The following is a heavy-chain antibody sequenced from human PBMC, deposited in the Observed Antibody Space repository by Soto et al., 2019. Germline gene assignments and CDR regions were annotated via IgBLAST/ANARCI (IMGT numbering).Heavy chain of an antibody. V-gene: IGHV4-59*01. CDR2: IYYSGST. CDR3: AGFSSGWSGGFWGFDP. D-gene: IGHD6-19*01. Sequence: SETLSLTCTVSGGSISSYYWSWIRQPPGKGLEWIGYIYYSGSTNYNPSLKSRVTISVDTSKNQFSLKLSSVTAADTAVYYCAGFSSGWSGGFWGFDPWGQGTLVTVSS. J-gene: IGHJ5*02. CDR1: GGSISSYY.